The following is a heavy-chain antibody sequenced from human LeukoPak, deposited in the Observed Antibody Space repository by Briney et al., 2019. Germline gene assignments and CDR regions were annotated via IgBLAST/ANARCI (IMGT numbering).Heavy chain of an antibody. D-gene: IGHD1-20*01. CDR1: GFTLSSYS. J-gene: IGHJ4*02. Sequence: GGSLRLSCAASGFTLSSYSINWVRQAPGKGLEWVSYISSSSSSIYYADSVKGRFTISRDNSKNTLFLQMNSLRAEDTSMYYCVTDLHGINWYVDWGQGTLVTVSS. CDR2: ISSSSSSI. CDR3: VTDLHGINWYVD. V-gene: IGHV3-48*01.